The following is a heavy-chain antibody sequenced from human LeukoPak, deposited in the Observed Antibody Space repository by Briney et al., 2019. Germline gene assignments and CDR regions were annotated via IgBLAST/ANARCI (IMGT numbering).Heavy chain of an antibody. CDR1: GFTFSSHE. CDR2: IHSSGTIM. D-gene: IGHD3-10*02. CDR3: ARSPLFDVTNFDY. Sequence: GGSLRLSCAASGFTFSSHEMIWVRQAPGKGLEWVSYIHSSGTIMYYADSVKGRFTISRDNVENSLYLQMNSLRAEDTAVYYCARSPLFDVTNFDYWGQGTLVTVS. V-gene: IGHV3-48*03. J-gene: IGHJ4*02.